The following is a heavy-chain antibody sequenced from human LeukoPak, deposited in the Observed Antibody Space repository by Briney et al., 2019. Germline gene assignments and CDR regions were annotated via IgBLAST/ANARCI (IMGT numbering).Heavy chain of an antibody. Sequence: PSETLSLTCAVSGYSISSGYYWGWIRQPPGKGLEWIGSMHHSGMTYYHPSLKSRVVISLDTSKNQFSLKLSSVTAADTAVYFCARGDGGYPNRDWGQGTLVTVSS. V-gene: IGHV4-38-2*01. CDR3: ARGDGGYPNRD. CDR1: GYSISSGYY. D-gene: IGHD5-12*01. CDR2: MHHSGMT. J-gene: IGHJ4*02.